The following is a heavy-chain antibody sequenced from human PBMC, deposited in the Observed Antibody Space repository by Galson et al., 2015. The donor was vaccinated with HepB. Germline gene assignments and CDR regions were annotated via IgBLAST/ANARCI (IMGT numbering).Heavy chain of an antibody. CDR1: GFTFSSYG. D-gene: IGHD5-18*01. V-gene: IGHV3-30*18. J-gene: IGHJ6*02. Sequence: SLRLSCAASGFTFSSYGMHWVRQAPGKGLEWVAVISYDGSNKYYADSVKGRFTISRDNSKNTLYLQMNSLRAEDTAVYYCAKLSVDTTMVQQATYYYYGMDVWGQGTTVTVSS. CDR2: ISYDGSNK. CDR3: AKLSVDTTMVQQATYYYYGMDV.